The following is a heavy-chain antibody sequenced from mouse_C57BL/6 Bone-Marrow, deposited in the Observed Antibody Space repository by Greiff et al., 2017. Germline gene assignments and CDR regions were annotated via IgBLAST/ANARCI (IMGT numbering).Heavy chain of an antibody. Sequence: EVKLVESGGGLVKPGGSLKLSCAASGFTFSSYAMSWVRQTPEKRLEWVATISDGGSYTYYPDNVKGRFTISRDKAKNNLYLQMSNLKSEDSAMYYCARAYGYYGYFDVWGTGTTVTVAS. CDR2: ISDGGSYT. V-gene: IGHV5-4*03. D-gene: IGHD2-2*01. CDR3: ARAYGYYGYFDV. J-gene: IGHJ1*03. CDR1: GFTFSSYA.